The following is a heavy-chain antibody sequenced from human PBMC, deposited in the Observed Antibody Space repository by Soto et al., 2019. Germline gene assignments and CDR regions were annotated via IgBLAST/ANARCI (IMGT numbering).Heavy chain of an antibody. J-gene: IGHJ6*02. CDR2: TYYRSKWYN. V-gene: IGHV6-1*01. Sequence: SQTLSLTCAISGDSVSSNSAAWNWIRQSPSRGLEWLGRTYYRSKWYNDYAVSVKSRITINPDTSKNQFSLQLNSVTPEDTAVYYCARTFCSSTSCYILAGVYYRMDVWGQGTTVTVSS. CDR3: ARTFCSSTSCYILAGVYYRMDV. D-gene: IGHD2-2*02. CDR1: GDSVSSNSAA.